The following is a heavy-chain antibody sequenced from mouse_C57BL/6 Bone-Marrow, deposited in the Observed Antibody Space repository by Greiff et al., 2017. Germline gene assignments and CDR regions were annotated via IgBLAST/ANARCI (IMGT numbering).Heavy chain of an antibody. J-gene: IGHJ2*01. CDR3: ARNPYYFDY. CDR1: GYAFSSSW. CDR2: IYPGDGDT. Sequence: QVQLKESGPELVKPGASVKISCKASGYAFSSSWMNWVKQRPGKGLEWIGRIYPGDGDTNYNGKFKGKATLTADKSSSTAYMQLSSLTSEDSAVYFCARNPYYFDYWGQGTTLTVSS. V-gene: IGHV1-82*01.